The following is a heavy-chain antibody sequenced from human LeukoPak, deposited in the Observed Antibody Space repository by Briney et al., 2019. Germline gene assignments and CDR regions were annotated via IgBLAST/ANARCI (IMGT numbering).Heavy chain of an antibody. CDR1: GFTFSSYA. J-gene: IGHJ4*02. CDR2: ISGSGGST. D-gene: IGHD6-6*01. V-gene: IGHV3-23*01. CDR3: AKEGIAARRGSVDY. Sequence: GGSPRLSCAASGFTFSSYAMSWVRQAPGKGLEWVSAISGSGGSTYYADSVKGRFTISRDNSKNTLYLQMNSLRAEDTAVYYCAKEGIAARRGSVDYWGQGTLVTVSS.